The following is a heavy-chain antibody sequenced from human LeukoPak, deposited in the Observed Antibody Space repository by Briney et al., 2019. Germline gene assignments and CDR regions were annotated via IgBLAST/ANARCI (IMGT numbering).Heavy chain of an antibody. Sequence: GASVKVSCKASGYTFTSYDINWVRQATGQGLEWMGWMNHNSGNTGYAQKFQGRVAITRNTSISTAYMELSSLRSEDTAVYYCARGRGPYYYDSSGYYYFDYWGQGTLVTVSS. D-gene: IGHD3-22*01. CDR1: GYTFTSYD. CDR2: MNHNSGNT. J-gene: IGHJ4*02. CDR3: ARGRGPYYYDSSGYYYFDY. V-gene: IGHV1-8*03.